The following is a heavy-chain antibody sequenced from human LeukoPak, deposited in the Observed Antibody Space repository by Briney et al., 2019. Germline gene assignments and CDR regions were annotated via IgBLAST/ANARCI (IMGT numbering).Heavy chain of an antibody. Sequence: GRSLRLSCAASGFTVSSYAMSWVRQAPGKGLEWVSAVSGSGGSTSYADSVKGRSTSSRENSKDTLYLRMSSLRAEDWAVYYCAKSRGEVEDVLRYFDWLLPPLDYWGQGTLVTVSS. V-gene: IGHV3-23*01. CDR3: AKSRGEVEDVLRYFDWLLPPLDY. CDR2: VSGSGGST. CDR1: GFTVSSYA. D-gene: IGHD3-9*01. J-gene: IGHJ4*02.